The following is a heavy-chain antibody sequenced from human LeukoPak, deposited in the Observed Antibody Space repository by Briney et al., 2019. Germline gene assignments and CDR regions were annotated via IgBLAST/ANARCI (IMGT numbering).Heavy chain of an antibody. Sequence: GASVKVSCKVSGYTLTELSMHWVRQAPGKGLEWMGGFDPEDGETIYAQKFQGRVTMTEDTSTDTAYMELSSLRSEDTAVYYCAPTEYYYDSSGYYYRYWGQGTLATVSS. CDR3: APTEYYYDSSGYYYRY. CDR1: GYTLTELS. V-gene: IGHV1-24*01. J-gene: IGHJ4*02. CDR2: FDPEDGET. D-gene: IGHD3-22*01.